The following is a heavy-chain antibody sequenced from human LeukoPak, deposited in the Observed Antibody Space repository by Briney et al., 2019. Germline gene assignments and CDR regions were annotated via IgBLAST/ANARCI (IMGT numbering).Heavy chain of an antibody. J-gene: IGHJ3*02. V-gene: IGHV3-48*03. CDR2: ISSSGSTI. CDR1: GFTFSSYE. D-gene: IGHD3-22*01. Sequence: GGSLRLSCAASGFTFSSYEMNWVRQAAGKELKWVSYISSSGSTIYYADSVKGRFTISRDNAKNSLYLQMNSLRAEDTAMYYCTRRYNYDSSGYYYVRDAFDIWGQGTMVTVSS. CDR3: TRRYNYDSSGYYYVRDAFDI.